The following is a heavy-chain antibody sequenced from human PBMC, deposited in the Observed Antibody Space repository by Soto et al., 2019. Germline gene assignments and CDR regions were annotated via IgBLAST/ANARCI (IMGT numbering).Heavy chain of an antibody. CDR3: ADRLSLTSTWNYGYMDV. D-gene: IGHD6-13*01. J-gene: IGHJ6*03. V-gene: IGHV2-5*02. CDR1: GFSLSTSGVG. Sequence: QITLKESGPTLVRPTQTLTLTCTFSGFSLSTSGVGVGWIRKPPGKALEWLALIYWDNDKRYSPSLKTRLTITKDTSKNQVVLTMTNMDPVDTATYYCADRLSLTSTWNYGYMDVWGKGTTVTVSS. CDR2: IYWDNDK.